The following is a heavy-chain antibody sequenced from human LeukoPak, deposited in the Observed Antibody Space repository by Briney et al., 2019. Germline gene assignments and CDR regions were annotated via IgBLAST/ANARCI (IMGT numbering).Heavy chain of an antibody. J-gene: IGHJ6*03. CDR2: ITWNSDSI. CDR3: AKDSVKVTTVRRVPHYMDV. CDR1: GFTFDDYA. D-gene: IGHD4-17*01. Sequence: GGSLRLSCAASGFTFDDYAMHWVRQAPGKGLEWVSGITWNSDSIDYADSVKGRFTISRDNSKNTLYLQMNSLRAEGTAVYYCAKDSVKVTTVRRVPHYMDVWGKGTTVTISS. V-gene: IGHV3-9*01.